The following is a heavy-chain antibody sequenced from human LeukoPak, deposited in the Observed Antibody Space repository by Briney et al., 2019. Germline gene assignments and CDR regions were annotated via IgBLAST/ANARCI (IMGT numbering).Heavy chain of an antibody. V-gene: IGHV1-2*02. CDR2: INPNSGGT. D-gene: IGHD4-23*01. Sequence: ASVKVSCKASGYTFTGYYMHWVRQAPGQGLEWMGWINPNSGGTNYAQKFQGRVTMTRDTSISTAYMELSRLRSDGTAVYYCAREGYGGNSGWFDPWGQGTLVTVSS. CDR3: AREGYGGNSGWFDP. CDR1: GYTFTGYY. J-gene: IGHJ5*02.